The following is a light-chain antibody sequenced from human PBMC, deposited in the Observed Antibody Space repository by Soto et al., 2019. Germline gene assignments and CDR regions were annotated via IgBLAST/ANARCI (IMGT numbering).Light chain of an antibody. CDR2: QVS. Sequence: IVLTQTPLSSPVTLGQPASFSCRSAESLLHSDGNTYLSWLHQRPGQPPRLLIYQVSKRFPGVPDRISGSGAGTNFTLRISRVESEDAGTYFCMQSSQLRTFGQG. J-gene: IGKJ1*01. CDR3: MQSSQLRT. CDR1: ESLLHSDGNTY. V-gene: IGKV2-24*01.